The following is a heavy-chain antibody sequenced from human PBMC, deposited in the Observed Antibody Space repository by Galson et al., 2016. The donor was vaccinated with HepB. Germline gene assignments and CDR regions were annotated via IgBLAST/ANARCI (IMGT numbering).Heavy chain of an antibody. CDR2: VSYDGRYK. V-gene: IGHV3-30*04. Sequence: SLRLSCAAAGFTFSNYAMHWVRQAPGKGPECVAIVSYDGRYKYYADSVKGRFTISRDNSKNTLYLQMNSLRADDTALYYCARVQTLVTIFGDYGMDVWGQGTTVTVSS. CDR1: GFTFSNYA. D-gene: IGHD3-3*01. CDR3: ARVQTLVTIFGDYGMDV. J-gene: IGHJ6*02.